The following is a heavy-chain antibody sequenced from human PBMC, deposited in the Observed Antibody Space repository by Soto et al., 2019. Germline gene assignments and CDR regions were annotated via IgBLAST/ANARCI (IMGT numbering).Heavy chain of an antibody. CDR1: GGSICSYY. CDR3: VALVPSNLLSS. CDR2: IYYSGYT. D-gene: IGHD4-4*01. Sequence: PSETLSLTCSVSGGSICSYYWGWIRRHPGKGLEWIGPIYYSGYTYYNSSLKSRVSISVDTSTCYFSLNVYSVTAADTPVYDCVALVPSNLLSSWGPRTRSTVSP. J-gene: IGHJ5*02. V-gene: IGHV4-59*04.